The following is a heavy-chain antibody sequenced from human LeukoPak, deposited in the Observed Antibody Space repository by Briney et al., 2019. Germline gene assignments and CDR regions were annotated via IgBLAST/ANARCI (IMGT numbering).Heavy chain of an antibody. CDR1: GFTFSSYS. CDR3: AKGERYCSSTSCYGIFY. J-gene: IGHJ4*02. Sequence: QSGGPLRLSCAASGFTFSSYSMNWVRQAPGKGLEWVAVISYDGSNKYCADSVKGRFTISRDNSKNTLYLQMNSLRAEDTAVYYCAKGERYCSSTSCYGIFYWGQGTLVTVSS. V-gene: IGHV3-30*18. CDR2: ISYDGSNK. D-gene: IGHD2-2*01.